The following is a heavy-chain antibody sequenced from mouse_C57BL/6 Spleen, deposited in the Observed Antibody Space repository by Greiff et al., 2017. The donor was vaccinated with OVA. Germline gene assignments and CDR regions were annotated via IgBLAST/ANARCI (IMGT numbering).Heavy chain of an antibody. Sequence: EVQRVESGGGLVQPGGSLKLSCAASGFTFSDYYMYWVRQTPEKRLEWVAYISNGGGSTYYPDTVKGRFTISRDNAKNTLYLQMSRLKSEDTAMYYCARHGDYYGSSGYAMDYWGQGTSVTVSS. CDR3: ARHGDYYGSSGYAMDY. CDR1: GFTFSDYY. V-gene: IGHV5-12*01. CDR2: ISNGGGST. J-gene: IGHJ4*01. D-gene: IGHD1-1*01.